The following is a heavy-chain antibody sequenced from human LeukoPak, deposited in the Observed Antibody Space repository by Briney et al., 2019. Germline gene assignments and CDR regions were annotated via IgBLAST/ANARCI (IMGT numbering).Heavy chain of an antibody. CDR2: IREDGGEK. Sequence: PGGSLRLSCAASGLTFSSYWMSWVRQAPGKGLEWVANIREDGGEKYYVDSVKGRFIISRDNDKNSLYLQMNSLRVEDTAVYFCTRVEKGFWSGFKMDVWGKGTTVAVSS. V-gene: IGHV3-7*01. CDR3: TRVEKGFWSGFKMDV. J-gene: IGHJ6*04. CDR1: GLTFSSYW. D-gene: IGHD3-3*01.